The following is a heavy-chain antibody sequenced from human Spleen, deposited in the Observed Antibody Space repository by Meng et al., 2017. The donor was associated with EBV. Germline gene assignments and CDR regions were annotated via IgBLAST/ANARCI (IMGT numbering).Heavy chain of an antibody. CDR2: IYWDDDK. CDR3: AHIIAARPFDY. CDR1: GFSLSTRGVG. V-gene: IGHV2-5*02. Sequence: QITLKESGPTLVKPTQTLSPTCTFSGFSLSTRGVGVGWIRQPPGKALEWLALIYWDDDKRYSPSLRSRLTITKDTSKNQVVLTVTNMDPVDAATYYCAHIIAARPFDYWGQGTLVTVSS. D-gene: IGHD6-6*01. J-gene: IGHJ4*02.